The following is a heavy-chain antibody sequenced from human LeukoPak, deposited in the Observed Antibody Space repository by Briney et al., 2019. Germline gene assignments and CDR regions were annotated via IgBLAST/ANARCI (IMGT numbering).Heavy chain of an antibody. CDR2: IYYSGST. Sequence: PSETLSLTCTVSGGSISSSSYYWGWIRQPPGKGLEWIGSIYYSGSTYYNPSLKSRVTISVDTSKNQFSLKLSSVTAADTAVYYCASIPPAAAYLHHWGQGTLVTVSS. J-gene: IGHJ1*01. V-gene: IGHV4-39*07. CDR3: ASIPPAAAYLHH. D-gene: IGHD6-13*01. CDR1: GGSISSSSYY.